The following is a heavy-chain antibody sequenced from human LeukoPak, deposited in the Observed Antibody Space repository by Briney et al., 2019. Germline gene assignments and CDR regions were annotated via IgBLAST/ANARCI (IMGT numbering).Heavy chain of an antibody. Sequence: SETLSLTCTVSGGSISSGGYYWSWIRQHAGKGLEWIGYIYYSGSTYYNPSLKSRVTISVDTSKNQFSLKLSSVTAADTAVYYCARATYGGTLYYFDYCGQGTLVTVSS. V-gene: IGHV4-31*03. J-gene: IGHJ4*02. CDR1: GGSISSGGYY. CDR2: IYYSGST. D-gene: IGHD4-23*01. CDR3: ARATYGGTLYYFDY.